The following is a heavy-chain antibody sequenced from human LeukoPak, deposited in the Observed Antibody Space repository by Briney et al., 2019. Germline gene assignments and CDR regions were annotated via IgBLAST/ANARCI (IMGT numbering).Heavy chain of an antibody. Sequence: SETLPLTSAVSAYSTSSGYYWGWIRQPPGKGLEWIGNIYHSGSTKYNPYPKSRVTISFDKTKSQFSLELSSVTAADTAVDCFARNLVLVRGLIADYWGQGTLVTVSS. CDR1: AYSTSSGYY. V-gene: IGHV4-38-2*01. CDR2: IYHSGST. CDR3: ARNLVLVRGLIADY. D-gene: IGHD3-10*01. J-gene: IGHJ4*02.